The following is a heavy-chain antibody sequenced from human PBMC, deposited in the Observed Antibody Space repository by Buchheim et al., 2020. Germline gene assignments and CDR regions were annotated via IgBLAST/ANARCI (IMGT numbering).Heavy chain of an antibody. J-gene: IGHJ4*02. CDR2: ISGSGGST. D-gene: IGHD3-22*01. V-gene: IGHV3-23*01. CDR1: GFTFRNYA. CDR3: AKSEDSGGSFDFDY. Sequence: EVQLLESGGGLVQPGGSLRLSCAASGFTFRNYAMSWVRQAPGKGLEWVSTISGSGGSTYYADSVKGRFPISRDNSKNTLYLQVNSLRADDTAVYYCAKSEDSGGSFDFDYWGQGTL.